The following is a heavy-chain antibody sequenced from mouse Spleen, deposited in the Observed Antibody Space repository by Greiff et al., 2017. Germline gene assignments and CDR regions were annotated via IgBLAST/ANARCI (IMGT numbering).Heavy chain of an antibody. J-gene: IGHJ1*01. CDR2: ISNGGGST. V-gene: IGHV5-12-2*01. CDR1: GFTFSSYT. D-gene: IGHD1-1*01. CDR3: ARGYYGSSPRYFDV. Sequence: EVQLVESGGGLVQPGGSLKLSCAASGFTFSSYTMSWVRQTPEKRLEWVAYISNGGGSTYYPDTVKGRFTISRDNAKNTLYLQMSSLKSEDTAMYYCARGYYGSSPRYFDVWGAGTTVTVSS.